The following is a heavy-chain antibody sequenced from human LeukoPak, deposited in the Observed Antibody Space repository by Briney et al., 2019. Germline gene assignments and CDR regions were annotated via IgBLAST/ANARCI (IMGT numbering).Heavy chain of an antibody. Sequence: ASVKVSCKVSGYTLTELSMHWVRQAPGKGLEWMGGFDPEDGETIYAQKFQGRVTMTEDTSTDTAYMELSSLRSEDTAVYYCATDFASLGNFDYWGQGTLVTVSS. J-gene: IGHJ4*02. CDR1: GYTLTELS. V-gene: IGHV1-24*01. D-gene: IGHD2-2*01. CDR2: FDPEDGET. CDR3: ATDFASLGNFDY.